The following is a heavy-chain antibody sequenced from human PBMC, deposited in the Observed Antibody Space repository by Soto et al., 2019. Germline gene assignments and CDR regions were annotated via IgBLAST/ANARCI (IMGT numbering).Heavy chain of an antibody. D-gene: IGHD3-22*01. Sequence: QVQLQESGPGLVKPSETLSLTCTVSGGSISSYYWSWIRQPPGKGLEWIGYIYYSGSTNYNPSLKSRVTISVDKSKNQFSLKLSSVTAADTAVYYCARHLGYDSSGYYRNWFDPWGQGTLVTVSS. CDR2: IYYSGST. CDR1: GGSISSYY. CDR3: ARHLGYDSSGYYRNWFDP. V-gene: IGHV4-59*08. J-gene: IGHJ5*02.